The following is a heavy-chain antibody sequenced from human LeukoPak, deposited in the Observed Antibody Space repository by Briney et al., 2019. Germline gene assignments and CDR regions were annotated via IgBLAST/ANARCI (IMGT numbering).Heavy chain of an antibody. Sequence: PGGSLRLSCAASGFTFSSYAMSWVRQAPGKELEWVSAISGSGGSTYYADSVKGRFTISRDNSKNTLYLQMNSLRAEDTAVYYCAKSLLWFGELNYWGQGTLVTVSS. CDR3: AKSLLWFGELNY. V-gene: IGHV3-23*01. D-gene: IGHD3-10*01. CDR2: ISGSGGST. J-gene: IGHJ4*02. CDR1: GFTFSSYA.